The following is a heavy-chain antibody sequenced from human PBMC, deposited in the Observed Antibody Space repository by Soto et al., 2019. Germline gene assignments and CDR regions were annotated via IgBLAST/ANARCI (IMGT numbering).Heavy chain of an antibody. D-gene: IGHD1-26*01. CDR2: IYHSGST. V-gene: IGHV4-4*02. CDR3: ARVSRSYTYGMDL. Sequence: QVQLQESGPGLVKPSGTLSLTCAVSGGSISSSNWWSWVRQPPGKGLEWIGEIYHSGSTHYNPSLTSRVTIAVDKYMNQSSPTLSAAPAADTSVDYWARVSRSYTYGMDLSGQGSTVTVSS. CDR1: GGSISSSNW. J-gene: IGHJ6*02.